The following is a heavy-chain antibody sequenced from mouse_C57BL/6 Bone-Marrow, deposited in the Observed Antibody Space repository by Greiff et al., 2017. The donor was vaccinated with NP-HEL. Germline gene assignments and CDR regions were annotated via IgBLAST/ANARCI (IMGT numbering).Heavy chain of an antibody. V-gene: IGHV1-18*01. J-gene: IGHJ2*01. Sequence: VQVQQSGAELVKPGASVKISCTASGYTFTDYNMDWVKQSPGKSLEWIGGINPNSGGTNYNQKFKGKATLTVDKSSSTAYMQLGSLTSEDTAVYYCAIENGVVDYWGQGTTLTVSS. CDR3: AIENGVVDY. D-gene: IGHD1-1*01. CDR1: GYTFTDYN. CDR2: INPNSGGT.